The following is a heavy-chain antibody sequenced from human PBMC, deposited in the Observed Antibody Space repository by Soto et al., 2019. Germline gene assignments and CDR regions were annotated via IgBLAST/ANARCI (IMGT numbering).Heavy chain of an antibody. Sequence: GGSMRLSCAASGHTFSSYAMSWVRQAPGKGLEWVSAISGSGGSTYYADSVKGRFTISRDNSKNTLYLQMNSLRAEDTAVYYCTKVFSVMVYAIFDYVMDVCAQSTSVTVS. CDR2: ISGSGGST. V-gene: IGHV3-23*01. CDR1: GHTFSSYA. D-gene: IGHD2-8*01. J-gene: IGHJ6*02. CDR3: TKVFSVMVYAIFDYVMDV.